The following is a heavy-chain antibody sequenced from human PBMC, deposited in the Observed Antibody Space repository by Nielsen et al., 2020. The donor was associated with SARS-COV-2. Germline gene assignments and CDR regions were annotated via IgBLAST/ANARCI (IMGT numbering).Heavy chain of an antibody. CDR1: GGSISSYY. D-gene: IGHD2-2*01. CDR2: IYYSGST. V-gene: IGHV4-59*12. Sequence: SETLSLTCTVSGGSISSYYWSWIRQPPGKGLEWIGYIYYSGSTNYNPSLKSRVTISVDTSKNQFSLKLSSVTAADTAVYYCARAHVKYCSSTSCRGRSAGSDAFDIWGQGTMVTVSS. CDR3: ARAHVKYCSSTSCRGRSAGSDAFDI. J-gene: IGHJ3*02.